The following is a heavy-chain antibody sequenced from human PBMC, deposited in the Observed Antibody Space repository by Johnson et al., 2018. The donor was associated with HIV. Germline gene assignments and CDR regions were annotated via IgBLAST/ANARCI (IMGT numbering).Heavy chain of an antibody. CDR3: ARGRRIQLWLLADAFDI. D-gene: IGHD5-18*01. J-gene: IGHJ3*02. CDR2: ISYDGSNK. Sequence: QVQLVESGGGVVQPGRSLRLSCAASGFTFSSYAMHWVRQAPGKGLEWVAVISYDGSNKYYAASVKGRFTISRDNSKNTLYLQMNSLRAEDTAVYYCARGRRIQLWLLADAFDIWGQGTMVTVSS. V-gene: IGHV3-30*04. CDR1: GFTFSSYA.